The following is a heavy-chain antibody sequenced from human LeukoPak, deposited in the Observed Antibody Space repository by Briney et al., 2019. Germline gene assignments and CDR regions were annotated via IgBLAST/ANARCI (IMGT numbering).Heavy chain of an antibody. CDR2: VYHSGST. D-gene: IGHD3-3*02. CDR1: GDSITTNNY. CDR3: ARGSGAFFTDAFDI. J-gene: IGHJ3*02. Sequence: PSETLSLTCTVSGDSITTNNYWGWIRQRPGQGLEWIGSVYHSGSTYYNPSLKIRVSISVDTSNNQFSLKLTSVTASDTAVYYCARGSGAFFTDAFDIWGQGAVVTVSS. V-gene: IGHV4-38-2*02.